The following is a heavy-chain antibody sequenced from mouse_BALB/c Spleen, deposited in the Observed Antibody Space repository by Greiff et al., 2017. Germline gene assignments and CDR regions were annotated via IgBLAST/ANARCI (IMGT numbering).Heavy chain of an antibody. CDR1: GYTFTSYW. D-gene: IGHD4-1*01. J-gene: IGHJ3*01. V-gene: IGHV1-7*01. Sequence: VQLQQSGAELAKPGASVKMSCKASGYTFTSYWMHWVKQRPGQGLEWIGYINPSTGYTEYNQKFKDKATLTADKSSSTAYMQLSSLTSEDSAVYYCARSNWGGFAYWGQGTLVTVSA. CDR2: INPSTGYT. CDR3: ARSNWGGFAY.